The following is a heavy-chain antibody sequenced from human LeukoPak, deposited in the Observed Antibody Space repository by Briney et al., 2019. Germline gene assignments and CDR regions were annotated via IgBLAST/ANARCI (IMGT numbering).Heavy chain of an antibody. D-gene: IGHD1-1*01. V-gene: IGHV1-69*05. J-gene: IGHJ3*02. CDR1: GGTFSSYA. CDR3: ARGRGHNDAFDI. CDR2: IIPIFGTA. Sequence: SVKVSCKASGGTFSSYAISWVRQAPGQGLEWMGGIIPIFGTANYAQKFQGRVTITTDESTSTAYMELSSLRSEDTAVYYCARGRGHNDAFDIWGQGTMVTVSS.